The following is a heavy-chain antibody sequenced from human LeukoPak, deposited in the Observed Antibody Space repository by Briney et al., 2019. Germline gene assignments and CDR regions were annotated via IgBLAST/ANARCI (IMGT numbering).Heavy chain of an antibody. V-gene: IGHV1-18*01. J-gene: IGHJ5*02. Sequence: ASVKVSCKASGYTFTSYGISWVRQTPGQGLEWMGWISAYNGSTNYAQKLQGRVTMTTDTSTSTAYMELRSLRSDDTAVYYCARDFPRDYDILTGYYMAGWFDPWGQGTLVTVSS. D-gene: IGHD3-9*01. CDR2: ISAYNGST. CDR1: GYTFTSYG. CDR3: ARDFPRDYDILTGYYMAGWFDP.